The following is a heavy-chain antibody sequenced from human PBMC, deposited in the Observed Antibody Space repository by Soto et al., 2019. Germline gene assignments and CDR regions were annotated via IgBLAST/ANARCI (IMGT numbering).Heavy chain of an antibody. CDR3: AREMAAYDILTCYQHPLSLDY. CDR1: GGTFSSYA. D-gene: IGHD3-9*01. J-gene: IGHJ4*02. CDR2: IIPIFGTA. Sequence: QVQLVQSGAEVKKPGSSVKVSCKASGGTFSSYAISWVRQAPGQGLEWMGGIIPIFGTANYAQKFQGRVTITADESKSTAYMELSGRGSEDASVYSCAREMAAYDILTCYQHPLSLDYWGEGTLVTVSS. V-gene: IGHV1-69*01.